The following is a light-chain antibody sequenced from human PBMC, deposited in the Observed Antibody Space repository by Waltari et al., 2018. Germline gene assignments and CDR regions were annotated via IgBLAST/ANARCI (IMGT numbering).Light chain of an antibody. CDR1: QPVTYSY. Sequence: ENVLTQFPGPLSLSPGERATLSCRASQPVTYSYLAWYQQKPGQPPRLPIYGASSRATGIPDRFSGSGSGTDFTLTISSLEPEDFAVYYCQQYVNSPPLTFGGGTRVEIK. CDR2: GAS. CDR3: QQYVNSPPLT. J-gene: IGKJ4*01. V-gene: IGKV3-20*01.